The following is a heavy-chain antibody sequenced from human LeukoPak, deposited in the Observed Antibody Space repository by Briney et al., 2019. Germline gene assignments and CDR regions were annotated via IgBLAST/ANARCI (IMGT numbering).Heavy chain of an antibody. CDR2: IYTSGST. Sequence: SETLSLTCTVSGGSISSGRYYWSWIRQPAGEGLEWIGRIYTSGSTNYNPSLKSRVTISVYTSKNQFSLKLSSVTAADTAVYYCARDLFRAGYYYDSSGYYENWFDPWGQGTLVTVSS. J-gene: IGHJ5*02. D-gene: IGHD3-22*01. CDR1: GGSISSGRYY. V-gene: IGHV4-61*02. CDR3: ARDLFRAGYYYDSSGYYENWFDP.